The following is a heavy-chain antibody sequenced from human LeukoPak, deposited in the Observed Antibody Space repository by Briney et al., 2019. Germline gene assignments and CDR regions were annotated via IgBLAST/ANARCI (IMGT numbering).Heavy chain of an antibody. CDR2: INHSGST. CDR1: GGSFSSSSYY. V-gene: IGHV4-39*07. J-gene: IGHJ4*02. D-gene: IGHD3-22*01. Sequence: SETLSLTCTVSGGSFSSSSYYWGWIRQPPGKGLEWIGEINHSGSTNYNPSLKSRVTISVGTSKNQFSLKLSSVTAADTAVYYCARGDMYYDSSGYYYDYWGQGTLVTVSS. CDR3: ARGDMYYDSSGYYYDY.